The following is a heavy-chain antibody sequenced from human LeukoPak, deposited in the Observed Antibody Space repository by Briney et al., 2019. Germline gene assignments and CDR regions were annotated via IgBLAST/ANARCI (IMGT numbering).Heavy chain of an antibody. D-gene: IGHD3-10*01. J-gene: IGHJ4*02. CDR1: GYTFTAYF. CDR2: FNPDSGDT. V-gene: IGHV1-2*02. CDR3: ARARGSGSYRPFDY. Sequence: ASVKVSCKASGYTFTAYFMHWVRQAPGQGLEWMGWFNPDSGDTHYARKFQGRVTLTRDTSINTAYMELSSLRSEDTAVYYCARARGSGSYRPFDYWGQGTLVTVSS.